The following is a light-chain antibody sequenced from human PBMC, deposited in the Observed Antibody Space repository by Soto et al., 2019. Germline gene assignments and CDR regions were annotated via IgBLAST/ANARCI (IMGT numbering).Light chain of an antibody. CDR3: QQLNTYPVLT. CDR1: QGISSY. CDR2: AAS. J-gene: IGKJ4*01. V-gene: IGKV1-9*01. Sequence: DIQLTQSPSFLSASVGDRVTITCRASQGISSYLAWYQQKPGKPPKLLIFAASTLLSGVPSRFSGSGSGTEFTLTVSNLQPEDFATYYCQQLNTYPVLTFGGGTKVEIK.